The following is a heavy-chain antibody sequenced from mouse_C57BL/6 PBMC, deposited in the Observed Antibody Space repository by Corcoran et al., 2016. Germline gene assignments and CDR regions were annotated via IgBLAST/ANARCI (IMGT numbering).Heavy chain of an antibody. V-gene: IGHV1-85*01. D-gene: IGHD1-1*01. CDR1: GYTFTSYD. Sequence: QVQLQQSGPELVKPGASVKLSCKASGYTFTSYDINWVKQRPGQGLEWIGWIYPRDGSTKYNEKFKGKATLTVDTSSSTAYMELHSLTSEASAVYFCATSTVVASRYFDVGGTGTTVTVSS. CDR3: ATSTVVASRYFDV. CDR2: IYPRDGST. J-gene: IGHJ1*03.